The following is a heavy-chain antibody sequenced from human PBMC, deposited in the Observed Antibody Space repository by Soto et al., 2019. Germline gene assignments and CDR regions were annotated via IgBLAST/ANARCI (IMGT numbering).Heavy chain of an antibody. J-gene: IGHJ6*02. Sequence: VHLEQSGAEVKKPGSSVKVSCKASGGTFRTAAVSWVRQAPGQGLEWLGGIMPVFRTPDYAQKFQGRVTITADESTSTAYMELSGLRSDDTAVYYCARYNDRPQLGGNYYYILDVWGQGTTITVSS. CDR2: IMPVFRTP. V-gene: IGHV1-69*12. CDR1: GGTFRTAA. D-gene: IGHD1-20*01. CDR3: ARYNDRPQLGGNYYYILDV.